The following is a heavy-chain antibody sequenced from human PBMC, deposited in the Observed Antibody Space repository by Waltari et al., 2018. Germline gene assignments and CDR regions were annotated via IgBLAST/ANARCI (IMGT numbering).Heavy chain of an antibody. Sequence: QVQLQESGPGLVKPSETLSLTCTVSGGSISSHYWSWIRQPPGKGLEWIGYIYYSGSTNYNPSLKSRVTISVDTSKNQFSLKLSSVTAADTAVYYCASAFGLNWFVPWGQGTLVTVSS. CDR3: ASAFGLNWFVP. J-gene: IGHJ5*02. D-gene: IGHD3-10*01. CDR1: GGSISSHY. CDR2: IYYSGST. V-gene: IGHV4-59*11.